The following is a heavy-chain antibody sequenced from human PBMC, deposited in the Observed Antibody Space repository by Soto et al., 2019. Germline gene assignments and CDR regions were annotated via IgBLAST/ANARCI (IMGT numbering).Heavy chain of an antibody. CDR3: ASGMVVAAKVPYYYGMDV. CDR1: GGSISSSSYY. Sequence: PSETLSLTCTVSGGSISSSSYYWGWIRQPPVKGLEWIGSISYSGSTYCNPSLKSRVTISVDTSKNQFSLKLSSVTAADTAVYYCASGMVVAAKVPYYYGMDVWGQGTTVTVSS. D-gene: IGHD2-15*01. J-gene: IGHJ6*02. V-gene: IGHV4-39*01. CDR2: ISYSGST.